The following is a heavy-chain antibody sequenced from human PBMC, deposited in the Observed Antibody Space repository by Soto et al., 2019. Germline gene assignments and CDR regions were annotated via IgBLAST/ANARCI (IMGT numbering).Heavy chain of an antibody. V-gene: IGHV5-10-1*01. CDR3: ARLAMASRRGYYGMDV. D-gene: IGHD3-16*01. Sequence: GESLKISCQGSGYSFTSYWITWVRQMPGKGLEWMGRIDPSDSYTNYSPSFQGHDTISADKSISTAYLQWSSLKASDTAMYYCARLAMASRRGYYGMDVWGQGTTVTVSS. CDR2: IDPSDSYT. CDR1: GYSFTSYW. J-gene: IGHJ6*02.